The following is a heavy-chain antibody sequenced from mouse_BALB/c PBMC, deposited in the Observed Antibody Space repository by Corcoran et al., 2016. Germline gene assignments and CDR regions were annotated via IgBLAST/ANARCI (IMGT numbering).Heavy chain of an antibody. V-gene: IGHV14-1*02. J-gene: IGHJ2*01. CDR3: ASYGNYFDY. D-gene: IGHD2-1*01. CDR1: GFNIKDYY. CDR2: IDPENGNT. Sequence: EVQLQQSGAELVRPGALVKLSCKASGFNIKDYYMHWVKQRPEQGLEWIGWIDPENGNTIYDPKFQGKASITADTSSNTAYLQLSSLTSEDTAVYYCASYGNYFDYWGQGTTLTVS.